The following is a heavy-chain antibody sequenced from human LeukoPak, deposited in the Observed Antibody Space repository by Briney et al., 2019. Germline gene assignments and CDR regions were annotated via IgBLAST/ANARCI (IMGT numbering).Heavy chain of an antibody. V-gene: IGHV6-1*01. CDR3: ARGENYSFDY. CDR2: TYHRSKWYN. J-gene: IGHJ4*02. Sequence: SQTLSLTCAISGDSVSSNSVAWNWIRQSPSRGLEWLGRTYHRSKWYNDYALSVKSRISVNPDTPKDQFSLQLNSVTPEDTAVYYCARGENYSFDYWGQGTLVTVSS. CDR1: GDSVSSNSVA. D-gene: IGHD5-24*01.